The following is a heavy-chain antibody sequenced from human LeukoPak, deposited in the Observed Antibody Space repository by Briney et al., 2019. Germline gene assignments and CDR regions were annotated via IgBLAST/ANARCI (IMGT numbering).Heavy chain of an antibody. CDR3: ARTRPPAGPQYYYGMDV. D-gene: IGHD2-2*01. Sequence: SETLSLTCTVSGGSLSNYYWSWVRQPPGEGLEWIGYKYTSGSTNYSPSVMGRVTISEDIAKNQISLRLTSVTAADTAVYFCARTRPPAGPQYYYGMDVWSQGTPVTVSS. J-gene: IGHJ6*02. CDR1: GGSLSNYY. CDR2: KYTSGST. V-gene: IGHV4-4*09.